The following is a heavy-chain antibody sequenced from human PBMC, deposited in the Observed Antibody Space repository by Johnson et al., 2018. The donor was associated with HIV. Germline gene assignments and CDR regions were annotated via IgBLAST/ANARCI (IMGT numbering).Heavy chain of an antibody. CDR3: ARVEPIRRAIDAFDI. J-gene: IGHJ3*02. V-gene: IGHV3-20*04. CDR1: GFTFDDYD. Sequence: MQLVESGGGVIRPGGSLRLSCAASGFTFDDYDMSWVRQAPGKGLEWVSGIKWNGDTTSYVDSLKGRFTISRDNAKNSLYLQMNSLRAEDTAVYYCARVEPIRRAIDAFDIWGQGTMVTVSS. CDR2: IKWNGDTT.